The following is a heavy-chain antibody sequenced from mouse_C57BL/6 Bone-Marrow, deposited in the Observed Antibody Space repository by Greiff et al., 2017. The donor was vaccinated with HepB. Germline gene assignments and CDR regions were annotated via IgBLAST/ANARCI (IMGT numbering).Heavy chain of an antibody. CDR2: FYPGSGSI. CDR3: ARHEDRPMVTTDGLWFAY. J-gene: IGHJ3*01. D-gene: IGHD2-2*01. V-gene: IGHV1-62-2*01. Sequence: VQLQQSGAELVKPGASVKLSCKASGYTFTEYTIHWVKQRSGQGLGWIGWFYPGSGSIKYNEKFKDKATLTADKSSSTVYMELSRLTSEDSAVYFWARHEDRPMVTTDGLWFAYWGQGTLVTVSA. CDR1: GYTFTEYT.